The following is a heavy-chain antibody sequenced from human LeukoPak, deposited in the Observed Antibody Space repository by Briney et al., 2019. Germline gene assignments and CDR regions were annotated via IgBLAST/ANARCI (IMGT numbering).Heavy chain of an antibody. V-gene: IGHV3-21*01. J-gene: IGHJ4*02. D-gene: IGHD3-10*01. CDR3: ARDAVASNYYGSGSYGYYFDY. CDR1: GFTFSSYS. Sequence: KPGGSLRLSCAASGFTFSSYSMNWVRQAPGKGLEWVSSISSSSSYIYYADSVKGRFTISRGNAKNSLYLQMNSLRAEDTAVYYCARDAVASNYYGSGSYGYYFDYWGQGTLVTVSS. CDR2: ISSSSSYI.